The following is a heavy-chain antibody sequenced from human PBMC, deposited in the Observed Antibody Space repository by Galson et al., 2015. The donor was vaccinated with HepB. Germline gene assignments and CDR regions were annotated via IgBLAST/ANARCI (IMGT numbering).Heavy chain of an antibody. CDR1: GFTFSSYA. V-gene: IGHV3-30-3*01. CDR3: ARESTPRGIDAFDI. Sequence: SLRLSCAASGFTFSSYAMHWVRQAPGKGLEWVAVISYDGSNKYYADSVKGRFTISRDNSKNTLYLQMNSLRAEDTAVYYCARESTPRGIDAFDIWGQGTMVTVSS. D-gene: IGHD2-2*01. CDR2: ISYDGSNK. J-gene: IGHJ3*02.